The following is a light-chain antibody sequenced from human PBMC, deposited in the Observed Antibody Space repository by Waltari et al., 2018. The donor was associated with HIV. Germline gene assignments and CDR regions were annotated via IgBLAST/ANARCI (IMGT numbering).Light chain of an antibody. CDR2: EFS. V-gene: IGLV2-14*01. CDR1: TNDIGSYHY. CDR3: SADSRGALL. Sequence: QSVLTQPASVSGSPGPSLPLSCTGSTNDIGSYHYVSCYQQSPDKAPKLIIYEFSNRPSGVSSRSSGSKAGNTASLTSDGLQAEDEGYDHRSADSRGALLFGGGTKVTVL. J-gene: IGLJ2*01.